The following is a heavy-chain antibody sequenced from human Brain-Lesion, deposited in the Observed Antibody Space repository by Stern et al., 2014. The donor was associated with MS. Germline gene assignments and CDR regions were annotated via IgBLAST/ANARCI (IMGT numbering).Heavy chain of an antibody. CDR3: ARELPDLNAFDI. V-gene: IGHV4-4*02. J-gene: IGHJ3*02. D-gene: IGHD1-14*01. Sequence: QVQLQQSGPGLVKPSGTLSLTCAVSGGSISSSNWWSWVRQSPGMGLGWIGDIYHSGGTKYSPSFEGRVIISVDKSKNQFSLNLSYVTAADTAVYYCARELPDLNAFDIWGQGTMVTVSS. CDR2: IYHSGGT. CDR1: GGSISSSNW.